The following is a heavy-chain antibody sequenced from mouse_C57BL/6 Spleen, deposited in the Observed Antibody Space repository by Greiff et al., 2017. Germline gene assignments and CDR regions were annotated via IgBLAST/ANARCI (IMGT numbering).Heavy chain of an antibody. Sequence: EVKLVESGGGLVKPGGSLKLSCAASGFTFSDYGMHWVRQAPEKGLEWVAYISSGSSTIYYADTVKGRFTISRDNAKNTLCLQMTSLRSEDTAMYYCAREGDSYFDYWGQGTTLTVSS. CDR3: AREGDSYFDY. J-gene: IGHJ2*01. V-gene: IGHV5-17*01. CDR1: GFTFSDYG. CDR2: ISSGSSTI.